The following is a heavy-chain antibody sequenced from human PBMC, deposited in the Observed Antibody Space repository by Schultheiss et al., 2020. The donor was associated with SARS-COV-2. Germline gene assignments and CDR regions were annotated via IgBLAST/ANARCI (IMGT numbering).Heavy chain of an antibody. Sequence: GESLKISCTASGFTFGDYAMSWFRQAPGKGLEWVGFIRSKAYGGTTEYAASVKGRFTISRDDSKSIAYLQMNSLKTEDTAVYYCTRDSGYYYDSSGYYEDAFDIWGQGTMVTVSS. CDR3: TRDSGYYYDSSGYYEDAFDI. D-gene: IGHD3-22*01. CDR2: IRSKAYGGTT. V-gene: IGHV3-49*03. CDR1: GFTFGDYA. J-gene: IGHJ3*02.